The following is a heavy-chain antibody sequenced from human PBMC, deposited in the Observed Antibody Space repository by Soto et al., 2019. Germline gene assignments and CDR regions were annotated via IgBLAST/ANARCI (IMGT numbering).Heavy chain of an antibody. J-gene: IGHJ6*02. D-gene: IGHD1-1*01. CDR2: IIPIFGTA. V-gene: IGHV1-69*13. CDR3: ARGPPLEPNPLDYYGMDV. CDR1: GGTFSSYA. Sequence: GASVKVSCKASGGTFSSYAISWVRQAPGQGLEWMGGIIPIFGTANYAQKFQGRVTITADESTSTAYMELSSLRSEDTAVYYCARGPPLEPNPLDYYGMDVWGQGTTVTVSS.